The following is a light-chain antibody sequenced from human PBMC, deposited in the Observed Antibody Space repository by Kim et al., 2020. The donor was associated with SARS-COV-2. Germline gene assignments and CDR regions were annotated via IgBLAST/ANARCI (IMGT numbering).Light chain of an antibody. CDR2: QTS. J-gene: IGKJ5*01. CDR1: QSFSSW. Sequence: DIQMTQSPPTLSASVGDRVTITCRAIQSFSSWLAWYQQKRGKVPKLLLYQTSILESGVPSRFSGSGSGTEFTLTISSLQPDDFATYYCQQYNNLHITLGQVTRLSIK. V-gene: IGKV1-5*03. CDR3: QQYNNLHIT.